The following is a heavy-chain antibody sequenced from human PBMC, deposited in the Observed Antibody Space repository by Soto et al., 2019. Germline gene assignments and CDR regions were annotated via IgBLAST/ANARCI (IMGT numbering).Heavy chain of an antibody. D-gene: IGHD6-19*01. Sequence: GGSLRLSCAASGFTFSSYSMNWVRQAPGKGLEWVSYISSSSSTIYYADSVKGRFTISRDNAKNSLYLQMNSLRDEDTAVYYCARVFYSVAGTGGLDYWGQGTLVTVSS. J-gene: IGHJ4*02. CDR1: GFTFSSYS. V-gene: IGHV3-48*02. CDR2: ISSSSSTI. CDR3: ARVFYSVAGTGGLDY.